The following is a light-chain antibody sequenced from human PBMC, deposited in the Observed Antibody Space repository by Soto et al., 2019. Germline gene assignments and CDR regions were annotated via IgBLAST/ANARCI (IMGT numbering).Light chain of an antibody. CDR1: QSVRSY. CDR2: EAS. Sequence: EIVLTQSPATVSLSPGERATLSCRASQSVRSYLARYQQKPGQAPRLLIYEASNRATGIPARFSGSGSGTDFTLTISRLEPEDFAVYYCQQYGTSRSITFGQGTRLE. V-gene: IGKV3-11*01. CDR3: QQYGTSRSIT. J-gene: IGKJ5*01.